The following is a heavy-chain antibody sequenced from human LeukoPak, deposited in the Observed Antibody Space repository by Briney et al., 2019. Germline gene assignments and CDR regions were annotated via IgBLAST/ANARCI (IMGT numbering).Heavy chain of an antibody. CDR2: ISSGSSTI. D-gene: IGHD5-12*01. Sequence: GGSLRLSCAASGFTFSSYAMSWVRQAPGKGLEWVSYISSGSSTIYYADSVKGRFTISRDNAKNSLYLQMDSLRAEDTAVYYCAREVRGFYYFDYWGQGTLVTVSS. CDR1: GFTFSSYA. V-gene: IGHV3-48*04. J-gene: IGHJ4*02. CDR3: AREVRGFYYFDY.